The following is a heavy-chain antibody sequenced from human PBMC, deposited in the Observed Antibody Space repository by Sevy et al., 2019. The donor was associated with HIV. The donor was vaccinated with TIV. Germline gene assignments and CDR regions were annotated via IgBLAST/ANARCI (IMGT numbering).Heavy chain of an antibody. CDR1: GFTFSSYA. CDR2: ISYDGSNK. D-gene: IGHD3-3*01. V-gene: IGHV3-30-3*01. CDR3: AREHHYSHSTIFGVVISGYFDY. Sequence: GESLKISCAASGFTFSSYAMHWVRQAPGKGLEWVAVISYDGSNKYYADSVKGRFTISRDNSKNTLYLQMNSLRAKDTAVYYCAREHHYSHSTIFGVVISGYFDYWGQGTLVTVSS. J-gene: IGHJ4*02.